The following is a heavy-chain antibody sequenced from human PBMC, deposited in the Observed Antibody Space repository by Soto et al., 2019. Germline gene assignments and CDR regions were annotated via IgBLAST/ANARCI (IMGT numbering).Heavy chain of an antibody. D-gene: IGHD3-22*01. J-gene: IGHJ6*02. CDR1: GGSVSSGSYY. Sequence: QVQLQESGPGLVKPSETLSLTCTVSGGSVSSGSYYWSWIRQPPGKGLEWIGYIYYSGSTNYNPSLKIRVTISVDTSKNQFSLKLSSVIAADTAVYYCARLFFSGSDYYYYNMDVWGQGTTVTVSS. CDR2: IYYSGST. CDR3: ARLFFSGSDYYYYNMDV. V-gene: IGHV4-61*01.